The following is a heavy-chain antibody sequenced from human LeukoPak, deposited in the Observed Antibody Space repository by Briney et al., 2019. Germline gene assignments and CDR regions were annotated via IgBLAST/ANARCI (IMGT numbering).Heavy chain of an antibody. Sequence: GASVTVSCKTSGYTFTGYYMHWVRQAPGQGLEWMGWINPNTGGTNYAQKFQCRVTMTSDTSISTAYMELSSLRSDDTAVYYCARAPMIVVVFPPRLDYWGQGTLVTVSS. V-gene: IGHV1-2*02. CDR1: GYTFTGYY. CDR3: ARAPMIVVVFPPRLDY. D-gene: IGHD3-22*01. CDR2: INPNTGGT. J-gene: IGHJ4*02.